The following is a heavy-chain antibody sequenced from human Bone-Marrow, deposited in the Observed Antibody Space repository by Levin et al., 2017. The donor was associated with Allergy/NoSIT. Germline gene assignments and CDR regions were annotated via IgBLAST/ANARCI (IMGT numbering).Heavy chain of an antibody. CDR3: AREADYGGTFDS. V-gene: IGHV3-7*01. CDR1: GFNFNDFW. J-gene: IGHJ4*02. D-gene: IGHD4-23*01. CDR2: MNHDGSEI. Sequence: GGSLRLSCAASGFNFNDFWMSWVRQTPGKGLEWVANMNHDGSEIYYVDSVEGRFTISRDNAKKSLFLQMNSLRVEETGIYFCAREADYGGTFDSWGPGTFVTVSS.